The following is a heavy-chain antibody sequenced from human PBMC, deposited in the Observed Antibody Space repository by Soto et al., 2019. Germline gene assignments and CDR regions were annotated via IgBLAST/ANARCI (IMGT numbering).Heavy chain of an antibody. D-gene: IGHD6-19*01. CDR3: ARMYSSGSGWFHP. Sequence: SETLTLTCFVSGYSITAGGYYWSWIRHHPGKGLEWIGSFYSSGSIIYNPSLRSRVSISGDTSSNQFSMSLTSVTAADTARYYCARMYSSGSGWFHPWGQGTLVTVSS. J-gene: IGHJ5*02. CDR1: GYSITAGGYY. CDR2: FYSSGSI. V-gene: IGHV4-31*03.